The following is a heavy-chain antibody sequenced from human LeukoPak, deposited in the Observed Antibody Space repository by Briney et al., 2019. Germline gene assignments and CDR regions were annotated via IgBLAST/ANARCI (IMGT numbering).Heavy chain of an antibody. V-gene: IGHV1-2*02. D-gene: IGHD2-8*01. J-gene: IGHJ5*02. CDR2: INPNSGGT. Sequence: ASVKVSCKASGYTFTGYYMHWVRQAPGQGLEWMGWINPNSGGTNYARKFQGRVTMTRDTSISTVYMELTSLTSDDTAVYYCARWGGVQFDPWGQGTLVTVSS. CDR1: GYTFTGYY. CDR3: ARWGGVQFDP.